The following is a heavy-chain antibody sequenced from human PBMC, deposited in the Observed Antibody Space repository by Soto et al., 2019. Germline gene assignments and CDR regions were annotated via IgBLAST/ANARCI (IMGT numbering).Heavy chain of an antibody. CDR2: TGTSRKYT. CDR3: VRDRDWAFDI. V-gene: IGHV3-48*02. D-gene: IGHD3-9*01. Sequence: LRLSCAVSGYALRDYSMNWVRQAPGKGLEWVSYTGTSRKYTFCANSVRGRFTISRDDARNSVYLQLNSLRDEDTAVYYCVRDRDWAFDIWGQGTMVTVSS. J-gene: IGHJ3*02. CDR1: GYALRDYS.